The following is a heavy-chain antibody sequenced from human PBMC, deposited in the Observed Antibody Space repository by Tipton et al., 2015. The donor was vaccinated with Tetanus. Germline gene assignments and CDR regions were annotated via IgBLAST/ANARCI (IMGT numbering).Heavy chain of an antibody. D-gene: IGHD6-6*01. J-gene: IGHJ2*01. CDR3: ARSLYSSSANWYFGL. V-gene: IGHV2-5*01. Sequence: LVKPTQTLTLTCTFSGFSLSTSGVGVGWIRQPPGKALEWLALIYWNDDKRYSPSLKSRLTITKDTSKNQVVLTMTNMDPVDTATYYCARSLYSSSANWYFGLWGRGTLVTVSS. CDR2: IYWNDDK. CDR1: GFSLSTSGVG.